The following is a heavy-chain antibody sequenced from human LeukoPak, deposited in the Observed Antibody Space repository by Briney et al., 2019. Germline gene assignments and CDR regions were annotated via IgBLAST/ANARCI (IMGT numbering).Heavy chain of an antibody. CDR3: ARSHDCYDSSGYYPNWFDP. Sequence: GGSLRLSCAASGFTFDDYGMSWVRQAPGKGLEWVSGINWNGGSTGYADSVKGRFTISRDNAKNSLYLQMNSLRAEDTALYHCARSHDCYDSSGYYPNWFDPWGQGTLVTVSS. CDR2: INWNGGST. CDR1: GFTFDDYG. D-gene: IGHD3-22*01. J-gene: IGHJ5*02. V-gene: IGHV3-20*01.